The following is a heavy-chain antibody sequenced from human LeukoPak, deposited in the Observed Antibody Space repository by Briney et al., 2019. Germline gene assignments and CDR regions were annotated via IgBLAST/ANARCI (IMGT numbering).Heavy chain of an antibody. J-gene: IGHJ4*02. CDR3: ARAYYGGNSVLAY. Sequence: GESLKISCKGSGYSFTTYWIGWVRQMPGKGLEWMGVIFPGDSDTRYSPSFQGQVTISADKSISTAYLQWSSLKASDTAMYYCARAYYGGNSVLAYWGQGTLVTVSS. D-gene: IGHD4-23*01. CDR2: IFPGDSDT. CDR1: GYSFTTYW. V-gene: IGHV5-51*01.